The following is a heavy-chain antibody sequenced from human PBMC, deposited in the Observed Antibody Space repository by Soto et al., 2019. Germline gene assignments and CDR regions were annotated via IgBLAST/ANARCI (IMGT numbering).Heavy chain of an antibody. CDR1: GGTFSSYA. CDR3: ARDSVLRYFDWLLRNYYYYYGMDV. D-gene: IGHD3-9*01. CDR2: IIPIFGTA. J-gene: IGHJ6*02. V-gene: IGHV1-69*13. Sequence: GASVKVSCKASGGTFSSYAISWVRQAPGQGLEWMGGIIPIFGTANYAQKFQGRVTITADESTSTAYMELSSLRSEDTAVYYCARDSVLRYFDWLLRNYYYYYGMDVWGQGTTVTVSS.